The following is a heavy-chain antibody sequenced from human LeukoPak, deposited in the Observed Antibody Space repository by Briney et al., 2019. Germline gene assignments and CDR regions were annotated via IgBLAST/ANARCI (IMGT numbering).Heavy chain of an antibody. CDR3: ARGGGPLQSFDY. CDR1: GGSISSSSYY. Sequence: TSETLSLTCTVSGGSISSSSYYWGWIRQPPGKGLEWIGSIYHSGSTYYNPSLKSRVTISVDTSKNQFSLKLSSVTAADTAVYYCARGGGPLQSFDYWGQGTLVTVSS. D-gene: IGHD4-11*01. CDR2: IYHSGST. J-gene: IGHJ4*02. V-gene: IGHV4-39*07.